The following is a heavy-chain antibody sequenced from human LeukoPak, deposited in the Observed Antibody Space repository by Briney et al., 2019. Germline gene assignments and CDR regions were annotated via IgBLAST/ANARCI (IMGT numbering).Heavy chain of an antibody. V-gene: IGHV3-64*01. Sequence: GGSLRPSCAASGFTFSSYAMHWVRQAPGKGLEYVSAISSNGGSTYYANSVKGRSTISRDNSKNTLYLQMGSLRAEDMAVYYCARGCGEADGIVDYWGQGTLVTVSS. CDR3: ARGCGEADGIVDY. D-gene: IGHD1-26*01. CDR1: GFTFSSYA. J-gene: IGHJ4*02. CDR2: ISSNGGST.